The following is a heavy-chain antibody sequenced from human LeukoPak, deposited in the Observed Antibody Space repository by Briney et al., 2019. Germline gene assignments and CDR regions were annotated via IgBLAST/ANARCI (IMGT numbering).Heavy chain of an antibody. D-gene: IGHD3-16*01. V-gene: IGHV4-4*02. J-gene: IGHJ4*02. CDR2: IYHSGTT. CDR3: ASGSHAVTTHFDY. CDR1: GDSITSSKW. Sequence: SQTLSLTCAVSGDSITSSKWWSWVRQSPEKGLEWIGEIYHSGTTNYNPSLKSRVTISVDKSKNQFSLNLSSVTAAATAVYYCASGSHAVTTHFDYWGQGTLVTVSS.